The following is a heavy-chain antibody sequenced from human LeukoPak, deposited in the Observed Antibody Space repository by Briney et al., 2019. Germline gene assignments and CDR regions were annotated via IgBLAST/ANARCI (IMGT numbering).Heavy chain of an antibody. CDR3: ARGHGIGAAIDY. D-gene: IGHD6-13*01. J-gene: IGHJ4*02. CDR1: GGSFSGYY. Sequence: SETLSLTCAVYGGSFSGYYWSWIPQPPGKGLEWIWEINHRGSTNYNPSLKSRVTISVHTSKNQLSLKLSSVTAADTAVYYCARGHGIGAAIDYWGQGTLVTVSS. CDR2: INHRGST. V-gene: IGHV4-34*01.